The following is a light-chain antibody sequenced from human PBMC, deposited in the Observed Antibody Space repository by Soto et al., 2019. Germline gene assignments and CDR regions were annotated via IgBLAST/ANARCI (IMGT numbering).Light chain of an antibody. CDR3: PQYGSSRT. Sequence: EIVVTKSPVTLSVSPGERATLSCMASQSVSSNLAWYQQKPGQAPRLLIYGASTRATGIPARFSGSGSGTDFTLTISRLEPEDFAVYYCPQYGSSRTFGQGTKVDIK. J-gene: IGKJ1*01. CDR1: QSVSSN. CDR2: GAS. V-gene: IGKV3-20*01.